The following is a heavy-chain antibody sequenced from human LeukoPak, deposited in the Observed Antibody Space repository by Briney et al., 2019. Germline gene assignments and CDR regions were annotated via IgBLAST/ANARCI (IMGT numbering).Heavy chain of an antibody. Sequence: PGGSLRLSCAASGFTFSSYSMNWVRQAPGKGLEWVSSISSSSSYIYYADSVKGRFAISRDNAKNSLYLQMSSLRAEDTAVYYCARAGAVAGTSNWFDPWGQGTLVTVSS. CDR2: ISSSSSYI. J-gene: IGHJ5*02. D-gene: IGHD6-19*01. CDR1: GFTFSSYS. CDR3: ARAGAVAGTSNWFDP. V-gene: IGHV3-21*01.